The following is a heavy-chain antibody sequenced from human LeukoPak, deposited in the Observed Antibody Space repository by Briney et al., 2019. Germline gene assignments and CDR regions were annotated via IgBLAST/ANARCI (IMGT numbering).Heavy chain of an antibody. CDR2: ISAYNGNT. V-gene: IGHV1-18*01. J-gene: IGHJ4*02. D-gene: IGHD2-15*01. CDR1: GYTFTSYG. CDR3: AREVVVAATTSRILDY. Sequence: GASVKVSCKASGYTFTSYGISWVRQAPGQGLEWMGWISAYNGNTNYAQKLQGRVTMTTDASTSTAYMELRSLRSDDTAVYYCAREVVVAATTSRILDYWGQGTLVTVSS.